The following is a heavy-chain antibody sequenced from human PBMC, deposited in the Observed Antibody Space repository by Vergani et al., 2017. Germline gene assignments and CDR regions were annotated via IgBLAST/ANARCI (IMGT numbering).Heavy chain of an antibody. CDR2: INPSGGHT. CDR3: ARDLPYYYDSSGYYTPFDY. V-gene: IGHV1-46*01. CDR1: GYTFSNYY. D-gene: IGHD3-22*01. Sequence: QVQVVQSGAEVKKSGASVKVSCKTSGYTFSNYYMHWVRQAPGQGLEWMGIINPSGGHTNYAQKFQGRVTMTRDTSTSTVYMELSSLRSEDTAIYYCARDLPYYYDSSGYYTPFDYWGQGTLVTVSS. J-gene: IGHJ4*02.